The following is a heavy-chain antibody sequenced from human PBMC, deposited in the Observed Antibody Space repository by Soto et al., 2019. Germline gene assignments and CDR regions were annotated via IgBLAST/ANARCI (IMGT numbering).Heavy chain of an antibody. CDR2: ISSSSSYI. Sequence: GGFLRLSCAASGFTFSGYSMNWVRQAPGKGLEWVSSISSSSSYIYYADSVKGRFTISRDNAKNSLYLQMNSLRAEDTAVYYCARDREWFGEFHSEIYYYYYGMDVWGQGTTVTVSS. D-gene: IGHD3-10*01. CDR1: GFTFSGYS. CDR3: ARDREWFGEFHSEIYYYYYGMDV. J-gene: IGHJ6*02. V-gene: IGHV3-21*01.